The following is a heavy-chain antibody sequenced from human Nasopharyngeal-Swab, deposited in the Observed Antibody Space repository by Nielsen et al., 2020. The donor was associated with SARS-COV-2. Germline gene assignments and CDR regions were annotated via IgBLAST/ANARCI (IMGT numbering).Heavy chain of an antibody. J-gene: IGHJ4*02. D-gene: IGHD3-22*01. V-gene: IGHV4-61*07. CDR2: IYYSGST. CDR3: ARLRNYDSSGYSTYYFDY. Sequence: WIRQPPGKGLEWIGYIYYSGSTNYNPSLRSRVTISVDTSKNQFSLKLSSVTAADTAVYYCARLRNYDSSGYSTYYFDYWGQGTRVTAPQ.